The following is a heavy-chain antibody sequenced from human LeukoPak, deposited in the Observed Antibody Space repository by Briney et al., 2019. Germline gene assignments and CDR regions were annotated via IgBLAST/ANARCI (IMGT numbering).Heavy chain of an antibody. Sequence: GASVKVSCKASGGTFSSYAISWVRQAPGQGLEWMGGIIPIFGTANYAQKFQGRVTITADESTSTAYMELSSLRSEDTAVYYCARVGWLRRRWFDPWGQGTLVTVSS. J-gene: IGHJ5*02. V-gene: IGHV1-69*13. CDR1: GGTFSSYA. CDR2: IIPIFGTA. CDR3: ARVGWLRRRWFDP. D-gene: IGHD5-12*01.